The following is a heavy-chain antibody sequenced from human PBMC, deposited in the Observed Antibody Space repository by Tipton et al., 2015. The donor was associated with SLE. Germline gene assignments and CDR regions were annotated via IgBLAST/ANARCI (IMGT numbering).Heavy chain of an antibody. CDR3: GTTSSDYGMDV. V-gene: IGHV3-74*01. J-gene: IGHJ6*02. CDR2: IYSDGSSA. Sequence: SLRLSCTVSGFTFGDYAMNWVRQAPGKGLVWVSRIYSDGSSANYADSVKGRFTISRDNAKSTLYLQMNSLRAEDTAVYYCGTTSSDYGMDVWGQGTTVTVSS. CDR1: GFTFGDYA. D-gene: IGHD3-22*01.